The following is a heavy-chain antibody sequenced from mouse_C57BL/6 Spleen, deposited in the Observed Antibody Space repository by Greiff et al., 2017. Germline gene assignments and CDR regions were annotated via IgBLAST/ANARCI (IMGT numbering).Heavy chain of an antibody. V-gene: IGHV1-69*01. CDR2: IDPSDSYT. J-gene: IGHJ3*01. CDR3: ARDYDYGAWFAY. Sequence: VQLQESGAELVMPGASVKLSCKASGYTFTSYWMHWVKQRPGQGLEWIGEIDPSDSYTNYTQKFKGKSTLTVDKSSSTAYMQLSSLTSEDSAVYYCARDYDYGAWFAYWGQGTLVTVSA. D-gene: IGHD2-4*01. CDR1: GYTFTSYW.